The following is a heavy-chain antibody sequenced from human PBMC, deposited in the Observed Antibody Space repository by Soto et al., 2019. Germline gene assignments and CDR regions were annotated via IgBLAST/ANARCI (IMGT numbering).Heavy chain of an antibody. CDR3: ATEGYSRYEVAFDY. V-gene: IGHV5-10-1*01. CDR2: IDPSDSYT. J-gene: IGHJ4*02. Sequence: PGESLKISCKGSGYSFTSYWISWVRQMPGKGLEWMGRIDPSDSYTNYSPSFQGHVTISADKSISTAYLQWSSLKASDTAMYYCATEGYSRYEVAFDYWGQGTLVTVSS. CDR1: GYSFTSYW. D-gene: IGHD5-12*01.